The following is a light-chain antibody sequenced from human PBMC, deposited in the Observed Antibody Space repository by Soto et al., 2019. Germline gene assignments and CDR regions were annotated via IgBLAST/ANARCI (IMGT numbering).Light chain of an antibody. Sequence: ALTQPASVSGSPGQSITISCTGSSSDLGAYNYVSWYLQHPGKAPKLLIYGVGNRPSGVSARFSGSKSGDTASLTISGLQAEDVADYYCSSYAHGSIYVFGTGTKVTVL. J-gene: IGLJ1*01. V-gene: IGLV2-14*01. CDR1: SSDLGAYNY. CDR2: GVG. CDR3: SSYAHGSIYV.